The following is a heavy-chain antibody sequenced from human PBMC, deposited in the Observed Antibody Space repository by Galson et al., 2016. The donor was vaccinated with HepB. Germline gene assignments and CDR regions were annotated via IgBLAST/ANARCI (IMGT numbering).Heavy chain of an antibody. J-gene: IGHJ4*02. D-gene: IGHD6-19*01. CDR3: VKDIRGSSGWPGY. CDR2: ISWNSGSL. CDR1: GFFFSGRA. V-gene: IGHV3-9*01. Sequence: SLRLSCAASGFFFSGRAMSWVRQAPGKGLEWVSGISWNSGSLGYADSVKGRFTISRDNAKNSLYLQMNSLRAEDTALYYCVKDIRGSSGWPGYWGQGTLVTVSS.